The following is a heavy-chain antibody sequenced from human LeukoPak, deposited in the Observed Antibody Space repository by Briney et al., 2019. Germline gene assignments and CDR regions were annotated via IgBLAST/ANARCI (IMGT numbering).Heavy chain of an antibody. Sequence: SETLSLTCTVSGCSISSYYWSWIRQPPGKGLEWIGYIYYSGTTNYNPSLESRVTISVDTSKNQFSLKLTSVTPADTAVYYCARGDKRVTFGGVSVPFDYWGQGTLVIVSS. D-gene: IGHD3-16*02. J-gene: IGHJ4*02. CDR1: GCSISSYY. CDR3: ARGDKRVTFGGVSVPFDY. CDR2: IYYSGTT. V-gene: IGHV4-59*01.